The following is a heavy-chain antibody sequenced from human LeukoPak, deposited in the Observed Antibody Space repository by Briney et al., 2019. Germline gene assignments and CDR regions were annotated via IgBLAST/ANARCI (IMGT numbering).Heavy chain of an antibody. Sequence: GGSLRLFCAASGFTFSDHYMDWVRQAPGKGLEWVGRTGNKANSYTTEYAASVKGRFTISRDDSKNSLFLQMNSLKSEDTAVYYCARGNTSAWYPFDYWGQGTLVTVSS. J-gene: IGHJ4*02. CDR2: TGNKANSYTT. V-gene: IGHV3-72*01. CDR1: GFTFSDHY. D-gene: IGHD6-19*01. CDR3: ARGNTSAWYPFDY.